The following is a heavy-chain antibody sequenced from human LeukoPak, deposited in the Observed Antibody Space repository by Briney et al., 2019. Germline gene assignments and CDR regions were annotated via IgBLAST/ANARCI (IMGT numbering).Heavy chain of an antibody. Sequence: PGGSLRLSCAASGFTFGDYHMSWIRQAPGKGLEWVSYISSSGSTIYYADSVKGRFTISRDNAKNSLYLQMNSLRAEDTAVYYCARDYDFYCSGGSCYSPRLSDYWGQGTLVTVSS. V-gene: IGHV3-11*04. J-gene: IGHJ4*02. CDR3: ARDYDFYCSGGSCYSPRLSDY. CDR2: ISSSGSTI. CDR1: GFTFGDYH. D-gene: IGHD2-15*01.